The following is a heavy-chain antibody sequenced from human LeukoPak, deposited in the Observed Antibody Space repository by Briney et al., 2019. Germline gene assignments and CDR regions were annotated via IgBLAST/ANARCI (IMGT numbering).Heavy chain of an antibody. J-gene: IGHJ5*02. CDR3: ARGQGVTVIKVGKNWFDP. V-gene: IGHV3-48*01. CDR1: GFTFHPYS. CDR2: INAHRTT. D-gene: IGHD3-22*01. Sequence: GGSLRLSCATSGFTFHPYSFNWVRQAPGKGLEWISYINAHRTTYYADSVEGRFTISRDNDKNSAYLQLNSLRVEDTAVYYCARGQGVTVIKVGKNWFDPWSQGTQVIVSP.